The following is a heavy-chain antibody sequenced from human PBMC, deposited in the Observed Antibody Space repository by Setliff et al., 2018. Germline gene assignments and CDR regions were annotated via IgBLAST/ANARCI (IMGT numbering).Heavy chain of an antibody. J-gene: IGHJ3*01. CDR1: GYTFTSYY. CDR2: INPSGGST. CDR3: ARDNGGSYVYDAFDV. D-gene: IGHD1-26*01. Sequence: ASVKVSCKASGYTFTSYYMHWVRQAPGQGLEWMGIINPSGGSTSYAQKFQGRVTMTRDTSTSTVYMELSSLRSEDTAVYYCARDNGGSYVYDAFDVWGQGTMVTVSS. V-gene: IGHV1-46*01.